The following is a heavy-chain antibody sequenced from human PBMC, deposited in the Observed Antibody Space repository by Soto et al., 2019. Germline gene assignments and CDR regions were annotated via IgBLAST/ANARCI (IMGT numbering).Heavy chain of an antibody. J-gene: IGHJ4*02. Sequence: GGSLRLSCAASGFTVSSNYMSWVRQAPGKGLEWVSVIYSGGSTYYADSVKGRFTISRDNSKNTLYLQMNSLRAEDTAVYYCATLGGLLWFGSSDYWGQGTLVTVSS. V-gene: IGHV3-53*01. CDR3: ATLGGLLWFGSSDY. D-gene: IGHD3-10*01. CDR2: IYSGGST. CDR1: GFTVSSNY.